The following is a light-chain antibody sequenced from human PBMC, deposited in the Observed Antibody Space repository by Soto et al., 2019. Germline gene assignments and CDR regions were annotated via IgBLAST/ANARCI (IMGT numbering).Light chain of an antibody. CDR2: DAS. Sequence: GDRVTITCRASRSISSWLAWYQQKPGKAPKLLIYDASSLESGVPSRFSGSGSGTDFTLTISSLQPEDFATYYCQQSYSTPQTFGQGTKVDIK. CDR3: QQSYSTPQT. CDR1: RSISSW. J-gene: IGKJ1*01. V-gene: IGKV1-39*01.